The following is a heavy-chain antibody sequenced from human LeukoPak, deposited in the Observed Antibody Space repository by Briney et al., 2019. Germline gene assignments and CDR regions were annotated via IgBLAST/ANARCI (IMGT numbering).Heavy chain of an antibody. V-gene: IGHV3-33*08. J-gene: IGHJ6*02. Sequence: PGGSLRLSCAASGFIFNNYGLVWVRQAPGKGLEWVAVIWYDGSNKYYADSVKGRFTISRDNSKNTLYLQMNSLRAEDTAVYYCAREPRWGSGPYYYGMDVWGQGTTVTVSS. CDR1: GFIFNNYG. D-gene: IGHD3-10*01. CDR3: AREPRWGSGPYYYGMDV. CDR2: IWYDGSNK.